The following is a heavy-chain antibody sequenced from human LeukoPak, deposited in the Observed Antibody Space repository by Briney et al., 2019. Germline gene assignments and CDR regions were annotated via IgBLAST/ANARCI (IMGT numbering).Heavy chain of an antibody. J-gene: IGHJ4*02. Sequence: GGSLRLSCAASGFTFSDYYMSWIRQAPGKGLEWVANIKQDGSEKYYVDSVKGRFTISRDNAKNSLYLQMNSLRAEDTAVYYCARDGRWHPYDFWSGLSIDYWGQGTLVTVSS. CDR3: ARDGRWHPYDFWSGLSIDY. V-gene: IGHV3-7*01. CDR2: IKQDGSEK. D-gene: IGHD3-3*01. CDR1: GFTFSDYY.